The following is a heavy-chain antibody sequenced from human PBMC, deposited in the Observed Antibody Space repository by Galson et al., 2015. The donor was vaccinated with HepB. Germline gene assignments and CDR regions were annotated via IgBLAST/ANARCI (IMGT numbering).Heavy chain of an antibody. CDR2: ISSSSSTI. J-gene: IGHJ6*02. CDR3: ASKYDILTGYYPYYYYGMDV. V-gene: IGHV3-48*01. CDR1: GFTFSSYS. D-gene: IGHD3-9*01. Sequence: SLRLSCAASGFTFSSYSMNWVRQAPGKGLEWVSYISSSSSTIYYADSVKGRFTISRDNAKNSLYLQMNSLRAEDTAVYYCASKYDILTGYYPYYYYGMDVWGQGTTVTVSS.